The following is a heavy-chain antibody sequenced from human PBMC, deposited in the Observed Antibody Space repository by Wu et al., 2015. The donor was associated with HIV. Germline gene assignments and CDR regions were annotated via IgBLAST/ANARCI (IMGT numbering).Heavy chain of an antibody. V-gene: IGHV1-2*02. CDR2: IAPNTGDT. D-gene: IGHD6-25*01. CDR1: GYSFMYNY. Sequence: QVQLVQSGAEVKKPGASVKVSCKTSGYSFMYNYLNWVRQAPGQGFEWMGYIAPNTGDTKLTRKFQGRVSLTRDTSISTAYLELRGLTSDDTAVYYCAKGGGXKLLPLDNWGQGTLVIVSS. CDR3: AKGGGXKLLPLDN. J-gene: IGHJ4*02.